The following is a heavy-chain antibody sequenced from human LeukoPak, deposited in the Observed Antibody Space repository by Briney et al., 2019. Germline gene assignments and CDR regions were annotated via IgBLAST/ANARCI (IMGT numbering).Heavy chain of an antibody. D-gene: IGHD2/OR15-2a*01. CDR2: LSGSGDTT. CDR1: GFAFRSFD. V-gene: IGHV3-23*01. Sequence: GGSPRLSCAASGFAFRSFDMSWVRQAPGKGLEWVSSLSGSGDTTYYADSVKGRFTISRDNSKNTLYLQMNTLRAEDTAVYYCARNINGPDYWGQGTLVTVSS. J-gene: IGHJ4*02. CDR3: ARNINGPDY.